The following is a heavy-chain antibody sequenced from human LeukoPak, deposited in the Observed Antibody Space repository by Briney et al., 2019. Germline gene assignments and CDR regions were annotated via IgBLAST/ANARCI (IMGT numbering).Heavy chain of an antibody. CDR1: GLTFSRYG. Sequence: PGRSLSLSCEASGLTFSRYGMSWVRQAPGKGLQWVSAITGGGGTTYYADSVKGRFTISRDNSKNMLYLQMNSLRAEDTAVYYCAKMQGYFDYWGQGTLAPVSS. V-gene: IGHV3-23*01. J-gene: IGHJ4*02. CDR3: AKMQGYFDY. CDR2: ITGGGGTT.